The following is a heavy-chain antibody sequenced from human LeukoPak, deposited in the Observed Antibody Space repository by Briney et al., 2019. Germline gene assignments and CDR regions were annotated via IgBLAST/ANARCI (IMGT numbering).Heavy chain of an antibody. CDR3: ARVGDYMDV. CDR1: GFRFTDYS. J-gene: IGHJ6*03. D-gene: IGHD3-16*01. CDR2: ISSSGSTI. Sequence: GGSLRLSCAASGFRFTDYSMSWVRQAPGKVLEWVSYISSSGSTIYYADSVKGRFTISRDNAKNSLYLQMNSLRAEDTAVYYCARVGDYMDVWGKGTTVTVSS. V-gene: IGHV3-11*01.